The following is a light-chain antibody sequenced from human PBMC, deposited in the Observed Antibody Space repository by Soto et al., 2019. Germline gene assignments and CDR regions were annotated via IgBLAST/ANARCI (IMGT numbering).Light chain of an antibody. V-gene: IGKV3-20*01. Sequence: EIVLTQSPGTLSLSPGERATLSCSASQSIISRYLAWYQHKPGQAPSLLIYGVSNRATGIPERFSGSGSGTDFTLTISSLQPEDFATYYCLQDYNCPLTCGQGNKGDIK. J-gene: IGKJ1*01. CDR1: QSIISRY. CDR3: LQDYNCPLT. CDR2: GVS.